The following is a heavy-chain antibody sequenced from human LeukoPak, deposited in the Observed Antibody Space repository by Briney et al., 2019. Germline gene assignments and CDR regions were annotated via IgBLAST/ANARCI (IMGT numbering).Heavy chain of an antibody. CDR2: VGIAADA. J-gene: IGHJ3*01. CDR1: GFTFSNYE. D-gene: IGHD1-14*01. Sequence: AGGSLRLSCAASGFTFSNYEMHWVRQTAGKGLEWVSAVGIAADAFYAGSVKGRFSISRDNAESSLFLQMNSLRAGDTAVYYCAREGRMGTADAFDVWGQGTMVTVSS. V-gene: IGHV3-13*01. CDR3: AREGRMGTADAFDV.